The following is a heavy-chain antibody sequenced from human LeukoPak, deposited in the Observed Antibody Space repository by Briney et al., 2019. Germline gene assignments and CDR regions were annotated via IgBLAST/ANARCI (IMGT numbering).Heavy chain of an antibody. CDR1: GGSISSYY. V-gene: IGHV4-59*01. D-gene: IGHD3-16*01. J-gene: IGHJ4*02. Sequence: KPSETLSLTCTVSGGSISSYYWSWIRQPPGKGLEWIGYIYYSGSTNYNPSLKSRVTISVDTSKNQFSLKLSFVTAADTAVYYCARVGDLGFDYWGQGTLVTVSS. CDR3: ARVGDLGFDY. CDR2: IYYSGST.